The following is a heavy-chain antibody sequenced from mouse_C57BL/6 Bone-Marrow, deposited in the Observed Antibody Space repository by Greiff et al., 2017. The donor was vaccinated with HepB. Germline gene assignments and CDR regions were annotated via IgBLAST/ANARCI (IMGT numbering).Heavy chain of an antibody. D-gene: IGHD1-1*01. CDR1: GYTFTDYE. V-gene: IGHV1-15*01. Sequence: QVQLQQSGAELVRPGASVTLSCKASGYTFTDYEMHWVKQTPVHGLEWIGAIDPETGGTAYNQKFKGKAILTADKSSSTAYMGLRSLTSEDSAVYYGTRRAITTVVATNYWGEGTTLTVSS. CDR2: IDPETGGT. J-gene: IGHJ2*01. CDR3: TRRAITTVVATNY.